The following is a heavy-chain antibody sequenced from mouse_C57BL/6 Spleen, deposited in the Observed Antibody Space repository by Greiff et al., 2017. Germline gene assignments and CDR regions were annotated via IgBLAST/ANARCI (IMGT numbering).Heavy chain of an antibody. Sequence: LVEPGASVKIPCKASGYTFTDYNMDWVKQSHGKSLEWIGDINPNNGGTIYNQKFKGKATLTVDKSSSTAYMELRSLTSEDTAVYYCARALSSGAMDYWGQGTSVTVSS. D-gene: IGHD6-1*01. CDR3: ARALSSGAMDY. J-gene: IGHJ4*01. CDR2: INPNNGGT. V-gene: IGHV1-18*01. CDR1: GYTFTDYN.